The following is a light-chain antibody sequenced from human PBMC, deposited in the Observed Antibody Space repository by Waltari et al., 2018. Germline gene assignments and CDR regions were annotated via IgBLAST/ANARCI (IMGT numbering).Light chain of an antibody. V-gene: IGLV7-43*01. CDR2: SST. Sequence: QTVVTQEPSLTVSPGGTVTLTCTSSTGPVASGHYPSWFQQMSGQAPRALIFSSTIKYSWTPTRFSVSRLEGKAALTLSRVQPEDEADYYCLLHFGGDQLVFGGGTRLTVL. CDR3: LLHFGGDQLV. CDR1: TGPVASGHY. J-gene: IGLJ3*02.